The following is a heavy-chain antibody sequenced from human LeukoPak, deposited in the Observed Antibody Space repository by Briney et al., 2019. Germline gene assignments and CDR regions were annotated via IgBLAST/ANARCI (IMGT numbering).Heavy chain of an antibody. CDR1: GFTFSTYA. D-gene: IGHD4-11*01. V-gene: IGHV3-23*01. CDR3: AKDRIVTTVTPPFDY. J-gene: IGHJ4*02. CDR2: ISGSGGST. Sequence: GGSLRLSCAASGFTFSTYAMSWVRQAPGKGLEWVSTISGSGGSTYYADSVKGRFTISRDNSKNTLYLQMNSLRAEDTAVYYCAKDRIVTTVTPPFDYWGQGTLVTVSS.